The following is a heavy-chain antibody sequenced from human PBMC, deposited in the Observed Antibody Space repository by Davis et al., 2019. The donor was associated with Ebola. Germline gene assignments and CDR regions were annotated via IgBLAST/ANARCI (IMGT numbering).Heavy chain of an antibody. CDR3: ARHGAYSSSSTGY. CDR1: GDSISSRNW. D-gene: IGHD6-6*01. J-gene: IGHJ4*02. Sequence: SETLSLTCAVSGDSISSRNWWSWVRQSPGKGLEWIGYIYHSGSTYYNPSLKSRVTISVDRSKNQFSLKLSSVTAADTAVYYCARHGAYSSSSTGYWGQGTLVTVSS. CDR2: IYHSGST. V-gene: IGHV4-4*02.